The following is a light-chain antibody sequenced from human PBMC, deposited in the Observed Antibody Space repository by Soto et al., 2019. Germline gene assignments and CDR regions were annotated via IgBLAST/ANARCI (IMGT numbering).Light chain of an antibody. V-gene: IGKV1-17*03. Sequence: DIQMTQSPSALSASIRDRVTITCRASQGIGNYVAWFQVKPGKVPKRLIYAASSLQSGVPSRFSGYGSGTVFTLTISSLQPEDSAIYYCLQHNSYPLTFGGGTKVEI. J-gene: IGKJ4*01. CDR2: AAS. CDR1: QGIGNY. CDR3: LQHNSYPLT.